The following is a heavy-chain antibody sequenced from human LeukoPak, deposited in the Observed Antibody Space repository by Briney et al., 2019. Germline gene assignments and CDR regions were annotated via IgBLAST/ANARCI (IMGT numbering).Heavy chain of an antibody. D-gene: IGHD6-13*01. CDR2: IKQGGSEK. Sequence: GGSLRLSCAASGFTFSSYWMSWVRQAPGKGLEWVANIKQGGSEKYYVDSVKGRFTISRDNAKNSLYLQMNSLRAEDTAVYYCARVRSSSWRYFDYWGQGTLVTVSS. V-gene: IGHV3-7*01. CDR3: ARVRSSSWRYFDY. CDR1: GFTFSSYW. J-gene: IGHJ4*02.